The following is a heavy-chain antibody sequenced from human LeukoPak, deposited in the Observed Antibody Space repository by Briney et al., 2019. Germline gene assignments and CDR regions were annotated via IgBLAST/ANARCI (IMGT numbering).Heavy chain of an antibody. V-gene: IGHV3-30*18. CDR2: ISSGGTTK. Sequence: GGSLRLSCAASRFTFSSFGMHWVRQAPGKGLEWVAVISSGGTTKYYADSVKGRFTISRDNSKNTLYLQMNSLRGEDAAVYFCAKDDCGGDCYPDFWGQGTLVTVPS. D-gene: IGHD2-21*02. J-gene: IGHJ4*02. CDR3: AKDDCGGDCYPDF. CDR1: RFTFSSFG.